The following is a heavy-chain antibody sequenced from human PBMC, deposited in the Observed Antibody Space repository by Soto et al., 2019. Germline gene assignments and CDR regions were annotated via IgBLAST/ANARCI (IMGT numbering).Heavy chain of an antibody. Sequence: SVKVSCKASGGTFSSYTISWVRQAPGQGLEWMGRIIPILGIANYAQKFQGRVTITADKSTSTAYMELSSLRSEDTAVYYCARDNHGSGSYWVDNWFDPWGQGTLVTVSS. CDR2: IIPILGIA. V-gene: IGHV1-69*04. CDR3: ARDNHGSGSYWVDNWFDP. J-gene: IGHJ5*02. D-gene: IGHD3-10*01. CDR1: GGTFSSYT.